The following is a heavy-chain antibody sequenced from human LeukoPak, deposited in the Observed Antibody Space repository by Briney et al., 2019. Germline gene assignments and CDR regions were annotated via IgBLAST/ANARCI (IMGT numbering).Heavy chain of an antibody. CDR2: ISYDGSNK. Sequence: PGRSLRLSCAASGFTFSSYAMHWVRQAPGKGLEWVAVISYDGSNKYYADSVKGRFTISRDNSKNTLYLQMNSLRAEDTAVYYCARPSDDFWSGYYMGPFDYWGQGTLVTVSS. CDR1: GFTFSSYA. V-gene: IGHV3-30*04. D-gene: IGHD3-3*01. CDR3: ARPSDDFWSGYYMGPFDY. J-gene: IGHJ4*02.